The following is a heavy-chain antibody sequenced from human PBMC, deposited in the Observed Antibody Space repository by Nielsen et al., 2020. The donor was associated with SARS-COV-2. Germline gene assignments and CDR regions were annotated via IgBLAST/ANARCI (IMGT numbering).Heavy chain of an antibody. CDR1: GFTFSSYS. V-gene: IGHV3-23*01. Sequence: GGSLRLSCAASGFTFSSYSMNWVRQAPGKGLEWVSAISGSGGSTYYADSVKGRFTISRDNSKNTLYLQMNSLRAEDTAVYYCAKGSENYYFLDFWGQGTLVTVSS. D-gene: IGHD2/OR15-2a*01. J-gene: IGHJ4*02. CDR3: AKGSENYYFLDF. CDR2: ISGSGGST.